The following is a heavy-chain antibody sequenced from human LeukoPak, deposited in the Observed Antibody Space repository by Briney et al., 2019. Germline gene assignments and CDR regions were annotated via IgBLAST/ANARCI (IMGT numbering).Heavy chain of an antibody. CDR2: ISSSSSTI. Sequence: PGGSLRLSCAASGFTFSNYWMSWVRQAPGKGLEWVSYISSSSSTIYYADSVKGRFTISRDNAKNSLYLQMNSLRAEDTAVYYCARDKEWELLGFDYWGRGTLVTVSS. J-gene: IGHJ4*02. D-gene: IGHD1-26*01. V-gene: IGHV3-48*01. CDR3: ARDKEWELLGFDY. CDR1: GFTFSNYW.